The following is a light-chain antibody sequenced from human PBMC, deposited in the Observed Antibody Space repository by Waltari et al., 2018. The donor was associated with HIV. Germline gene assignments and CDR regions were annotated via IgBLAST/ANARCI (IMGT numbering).Light chain of an antibody. CDR2: DAS. Sequence: EIVLTQSPVTLSLFPRERASVAWRASPRVTTDLAWYQQKPGQSPSLLVYDASRRATRIPARFRDSGSGTDFTLTITSLEPDDFAVYCCQQRSNWPPGFTFGQGTKLEIK. J-gene: IGKJ2*01. V-gene: IGKV3-11*01. CDR3: QQRSNWPPGFT. CDR1: PRVTTD.